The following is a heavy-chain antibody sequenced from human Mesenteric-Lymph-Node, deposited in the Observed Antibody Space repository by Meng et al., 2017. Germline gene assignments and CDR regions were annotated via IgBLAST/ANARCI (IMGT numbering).Heavy chain of an antibody. D-gene: IGHD4-17*01. Sequence: QVQLQESGPGLVKPSGTLSLPCDVSGGSIRNDQWLSWVRQAPGKGLEWIGEIYHSGRTNYNPSVKSRVSMSVDKSQNHFSLRLSSVTAADTAVYYCTTLYGDSISWGQGTLVTVSS. J-gene: IGHJ4*02. V-gene: IGHV4-4*02. CDR2: IYHSGRT. CDR3: TTLYGDSIS. CDR1: GGSIRNDQW.